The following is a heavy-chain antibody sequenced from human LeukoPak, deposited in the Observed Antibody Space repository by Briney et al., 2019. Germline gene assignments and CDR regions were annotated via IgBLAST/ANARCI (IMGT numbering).Heavy chain of an antibody. CDR1: GFTFSSYG. V-gene: IGHV3-30*18. D-gene: IGHD2-2*01. J-gene: IGHJ5*02. CDR3: AKGPVVPAAGGFDP. CDR2: ISYDGSNK. Sequence: GGSLRLSCAASGFTFSSYGMHWVRQAPGKGLEWVAVISYDGSNKYYADSVKGRITIFRDNTKKILYLQMNSLRAEDTAVYYCAKGPVVPAAGGFDPWGQGTLVTVSS.